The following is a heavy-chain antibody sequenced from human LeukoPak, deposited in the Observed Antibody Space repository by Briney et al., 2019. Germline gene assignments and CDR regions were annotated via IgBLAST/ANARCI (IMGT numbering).Heavy chain of an antibody. V-gene: IGHV3-30*01. CDR3: ARALGVAQGAHDY. Sequence: GGSLRLSCAASGYTFSSYAMHWVRQAPGKGLEWVAVISYDGSNKYYADSVKGRFTISRDNSKNTLYLQMNSLRAEDTAVYYCARALGVAQGAHDYWGQGTLVTVSS. CDR2: ISYDGSNK. CDR1: GYTFSSYA. J-gene: IGHJ4*02. D-gene: IGHD6-19*01.